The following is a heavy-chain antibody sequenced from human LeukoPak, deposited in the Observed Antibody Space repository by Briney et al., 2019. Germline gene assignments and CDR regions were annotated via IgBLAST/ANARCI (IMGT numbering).Heavy chain of an antibody. V-gene: IGHV1-69*13. Sequence: SVKVSCKASGGTFSSYAISWVRQAPGQGLEWMGGIIPIFGTANYAQKFQDRVTITADESTSTAYMELSSLRSEDTAVYYCARDRVLLWFGDLRGFDPWGQGTLVTVSS. D-gene: IGHD3-10*01. J-gene: IGHJ5*02. CDR2: IIPIFGTA. CDR1: GGTFSSYA. CDR3: ARDRVLLWFGDLRGFDP.